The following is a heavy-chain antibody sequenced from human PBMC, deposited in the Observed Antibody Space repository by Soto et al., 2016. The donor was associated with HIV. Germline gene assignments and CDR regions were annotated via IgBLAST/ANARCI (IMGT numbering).Heavy chain of an antibody. CDR3: NKRILGWAGAT. V-gene: IGHV3-74*01. J-gene: IGHJ4*02. CDR1: GFTFSNSW. CDR2: INSDGSST. Sequence: EVQLVESGGGLVQPGGSLRLSCAASGFTFSNSWMHWVRQAPGKGLVWVSRINSDGSSTSYADSVKGRFTISRDNAKNTLYLQMNSLRGDDTAIYYCNKRILGWAGATWGQGTLGHRLL. D-gene: IGHD5-12*01.